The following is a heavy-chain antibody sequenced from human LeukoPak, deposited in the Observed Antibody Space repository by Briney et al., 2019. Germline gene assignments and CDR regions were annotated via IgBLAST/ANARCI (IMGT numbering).Heavy chain of an antibody. J-gene: IGHJ4*02. Sequence: GGSLRLSCAASGFTFSSSWMHRVRQGPGKGLVWVSRINTDGRSTSYADSVKGRFTISRDNAKNTLYLQMNSLRDEDTAIYYCARDYSSSSTFDSWGQGTLVTVSS. CDR1: GFTFSSSW. CDR3: ARDYSSSSTFDS. D-gene: IGHD6-13*01. V-gene: IGHV3-74*01. CDR2: INTDGRST.